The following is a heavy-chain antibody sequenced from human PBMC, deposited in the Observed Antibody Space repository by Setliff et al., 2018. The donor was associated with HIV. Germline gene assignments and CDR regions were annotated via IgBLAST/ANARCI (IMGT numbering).Heavy chain of an antibody. D-gene: IGHD1-1*01. Sequence: GGSLRLSCAASGFTVSTCYMSWVRQAPGKGLEWVSTIYGDGSTYHADSVKGRFTLSRDNSKNTLYLQMNSLTPEDTAVYYCAKPRLYNSALENWGQGTLVTVSS. CDR1: GFTVSTCY. CDR2: IYGDGST. CDR3: AKPRLYNSALEN. V-gene: IGHV3-66*02. J-gene: IGHJ4*02.